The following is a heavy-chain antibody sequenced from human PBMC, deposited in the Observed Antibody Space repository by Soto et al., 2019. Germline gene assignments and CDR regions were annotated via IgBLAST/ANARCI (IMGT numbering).Heavy chain of an antibody. V-gene: IGHV4-31*03. CDR2: IYYSGST. CDR1: GGSISCGGYY. D-gene: IGHD3-22*01. Sequence: QVQLQESGPGLAKHSQTLSLTCTVSGGSISCGGYYCSWIRQHPGKGLEWIGYIYYSGSTYYNPSIMSRVTISVDKSKNQFSLRLSSVTAADTAVYYCAQTPRVVNYYYYYMDVWGKGTTVTVSS. CDR3: AQTPRVVNYYYYYMDV. J-gene: IGHJ6*03.